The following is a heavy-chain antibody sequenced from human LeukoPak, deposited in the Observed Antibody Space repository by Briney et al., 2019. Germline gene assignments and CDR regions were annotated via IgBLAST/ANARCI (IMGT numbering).Heavy chain of an antibody. J-gene: IGHJ5*02. V-gene: IGHV3-30*18. Sequence: PGRSLRLSCAASGFTFSSYGMHWVRQAPGKGLEWAAVISYDGSNKYYADSVKGRFTISRDNSKNTLYLQMNSLRAEDTAVYYCAKGIITMVRGVITTGFDPWGQGTLVTVSS. CDR2: ISYDGSNK. CDR3: AKGIITMVRGVITTGFDP. D-gene: IGHD3-10*01. CDR1: GFTFSSYG.